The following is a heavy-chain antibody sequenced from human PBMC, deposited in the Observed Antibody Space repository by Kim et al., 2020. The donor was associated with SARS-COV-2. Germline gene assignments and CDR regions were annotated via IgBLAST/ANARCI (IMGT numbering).Heavy chain of an antibody. Sequence: ASVKVSCKASGYTFTGYCMHWVRQAPGQGLEWMGRINPNNGDTIYAQKFQGRVTMTRDTSISTAYMELSSLRSDDTAVYYCVRAVHMIILWSGDNRFDPWGQGTLVTVSS. J-gene: IGHJ5*02. D-gene: IGHD3-3*01. CDR1: GYTFTGYC. CDR3: VRAVHMIILWSGDNRFDP. V-gene: IGHV1-2*06. CDR2: INPNNGDT.